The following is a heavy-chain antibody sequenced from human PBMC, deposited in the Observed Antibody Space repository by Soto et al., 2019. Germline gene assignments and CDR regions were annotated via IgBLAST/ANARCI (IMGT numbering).Heavy chain of an antibody. Sequence: QITLKESGPTLVKPTQTLTLTCTFSGFSLSTSGVGVGWIRQPPGKALEWLALIYWNDDKRYSPSLKSRLTITKDTSKNQVVLTMTNMDPVDTATYYCAHRRMRWYYDSSGYYDYWGQGTLVTVSS. CDR3: AHRRMRWYYDSSGYYDY. CDR1: GFSLSTSGVG. CDR2: IYWNDDK. V-gene: IGHV2-5*01. J-gene: IGHJ4*02. D-gene: IGHD3-22*01.